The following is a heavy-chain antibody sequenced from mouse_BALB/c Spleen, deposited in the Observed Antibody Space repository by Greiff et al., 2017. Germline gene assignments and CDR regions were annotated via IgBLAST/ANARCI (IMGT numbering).Heavy chain of an antibody. Sequence: EVQVVESGGDLVKPGGSLKLSCAASGFTFSSYGMSWVRQTPDKRLEWVATISSGGSYTYYPDSVKGRFTISRDNAKNTLYLQMSSLKSEDTAMYYCARHLTTVYYAMDYWGQGTSVTVSS. V-gene: IGHV5-6*01. CDR2: ISSGGSYT. CDR3: ARHLTTVYYAMDY. CDR1: GFTFSSYG. J-gene: IGHJ4*01. D-gene: IGHD1-1*01.